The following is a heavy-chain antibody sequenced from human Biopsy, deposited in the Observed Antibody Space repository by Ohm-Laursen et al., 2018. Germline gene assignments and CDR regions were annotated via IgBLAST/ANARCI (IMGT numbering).Heavy chain of an antibody. CDR2: IIAVSGLV. J-gene: IGHJ4*02. Sequence: SSVKVSCKASGGTFSNYAISWVRQAPGEGLEWTGGIIAVSGLVNYAPKFQGRVSITADKFTTTAYMELSNLKSEDTAVYYCATPFQYYDSWGGYPPFDHWGQGTLVTVSS. D-gene: IGHD3-3*01. V-gene: IGHV1-69*17. CDR3: ATPFQYYDSWGGYPPFDH. CDR1: GGTFSNYA.